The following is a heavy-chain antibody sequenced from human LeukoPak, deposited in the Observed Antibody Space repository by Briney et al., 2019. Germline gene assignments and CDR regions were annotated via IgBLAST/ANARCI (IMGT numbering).Heavy chain of an antibody. CDR1: GYTFTSFG. V-gene: IGHV1-18*04. CDR3: ARARGSSWLFFDY. J-gene: IGHJ4*02. D-gene: IGHD6-13*01. CDR2: ISACNGNT. Sequence: ASVKVSCKASGYTFTSFGISWVRQAPGQGLEWMGWISACNGNTNYAQKLQGRVTMTTDTSTSTVYMELRSLTSDDTAVYYCARARGSSWLFFDYWGQGTLVTVSS.